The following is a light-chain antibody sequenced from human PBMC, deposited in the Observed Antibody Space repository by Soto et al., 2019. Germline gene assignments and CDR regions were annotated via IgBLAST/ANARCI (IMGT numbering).Light chain of an antibody. CDR1: QSISGY. Sequence: DIQMTQSPSSLSVSIGDTITITCRSSQSISGYINWYQKKPGTPPKLLIYAASNLQSGVPSRFIGRGSGTDFTLTISSLQPEDFASYYCQQTYRTPYTFGQGTNLEI. V-gene: IGKV1-39*01. CDR2: AAS. J-gene: IGKJ2*01. CDR3: QQTYRTPYT.